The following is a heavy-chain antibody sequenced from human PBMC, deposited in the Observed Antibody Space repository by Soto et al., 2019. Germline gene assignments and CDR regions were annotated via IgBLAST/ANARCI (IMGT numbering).Heavy chain of an antibody. V-gene: IGHV4-39*01. CDR2: IYYSGST. J-gene: IGHJ5*02. CDR1: GGSISSSSYY. D-gene: IGHD3-10*01. CDR3: VRLLGFREPGGGPIDP. Sequence: QLQLQESGPGLVKPSETLSLTCTVSGGSISSSSYYWAWIRQPPGKGLEWIGSIYYSGSTFYNPSPKSRVTISVDTSKNQFSLKLSSVTAADTAVYYCVRLLGFREPGGGPIDPWGQGTLVTVSS.